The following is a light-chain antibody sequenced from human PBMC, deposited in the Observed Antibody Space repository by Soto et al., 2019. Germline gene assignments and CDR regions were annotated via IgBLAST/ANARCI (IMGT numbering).Light chain of an antibody. CDR1: QSISSW. Sequence: DLQMTQSPSTLSASVGDRVTITCRGSQSISSWLAWYQQKPGKAPNLLIYMASSLQSGAPWRFTVSGSGTEFTLTISSLQPDDFATYYCQQYSTYPYGFGQGTRVEVK. J-gene: IGKJ1*01. CDR3: QQYSTYPYG. V-gene: IGKV1-5*03. CDR2: MAS.